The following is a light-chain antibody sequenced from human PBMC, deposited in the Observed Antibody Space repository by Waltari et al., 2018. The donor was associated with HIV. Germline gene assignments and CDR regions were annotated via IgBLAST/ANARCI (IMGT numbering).Light chain of an antibody. V-gene: IGKV1-39*01. Sequence: DIQMIQSPPSLYEHVGDGVIITCRASQNIGTYLNWYQHISGKAPKLLVSGASVLLSGVPSRFSVSGSRTLFTLKIASLEPEDSAVYYCQQSYSNPSFGRGTRLEI. CDR3: QQSYSNPS. CDR2: GAS. CDR1: QNIGTY. J-gene: IGKJ2*03.